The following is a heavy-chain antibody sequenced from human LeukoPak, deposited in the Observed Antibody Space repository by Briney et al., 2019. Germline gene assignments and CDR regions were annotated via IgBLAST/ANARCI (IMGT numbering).Heavy chain of an antibody. Sequence: SGRSLRLSCAASGFTFDDYAMSWVRQAPGKGLEWVSAISGSGGSTYYADSVKGRFTISRDNSKNTLYLQMNSLRAEDTAVYYCVKDRSGYDLYYFDYWGQGTLVTVSS. J-gene: IGHJ4*02. CDR2: ISGSGGST. D-gene: IGHD5-12*01. CDR1: GFTFDDYA. V-gene: IGHV3-23*01. CDR3: VKDRSGYDLYYFDY.